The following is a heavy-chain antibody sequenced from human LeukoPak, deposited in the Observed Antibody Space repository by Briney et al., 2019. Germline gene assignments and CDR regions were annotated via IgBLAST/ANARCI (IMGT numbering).Heavy chain of an antibody. J-gene: IGHJ6*02. CDR3: ARAAAAAGFYYYYGMDV. CDR1: GFTFSDYY. Sequence: GGSLRLSCAASGFTFSDYYMSWIRQAPGKGLEWVAYISSSGSTIYYADSVKGRFTISRDNAKNSLYLQMNRLRAEDTAVYCCARAAAAAGFYYYYGMDVWGQGTTVTVSS. V-gene: IGHV3-11*01. CDR2: ISSSGSTI. D-gene: IGHD6-13*01.